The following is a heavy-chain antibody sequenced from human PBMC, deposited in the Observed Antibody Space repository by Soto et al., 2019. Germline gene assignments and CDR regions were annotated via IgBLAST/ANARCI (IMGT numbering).Heavy chain of an antibody. J-gene: IGHJ6*02. CDR2: INAGNGNT. CDR3: ASSHIAAGPYGMDG. V-gene: IGHV1-3*01. Sequence: QVQLVQSGAEVKKPGASVKVSCKASGYTFTSYAMHWVRQAPGQRLEWMGWINAGNGNTKYSQKFQGRVTITRDTSASAAYMEPSSLRSEDTAVYYCASSHIAAGPYGMDGWGQGTTVTVSS. CDR1: GYTFTSYA. D-gene: IGHD6-13*01.